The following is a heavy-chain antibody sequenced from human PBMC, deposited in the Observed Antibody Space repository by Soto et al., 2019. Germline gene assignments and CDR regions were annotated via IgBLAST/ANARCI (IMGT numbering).Heavy chain of an antibody. Sequence: KPSETLGVSCNFYGASLSVYYWSWIRQPPGKGLDWIGRIYATGSSDYNPSLKSRITISVDMSKKQFSLTLRSVTAADTAMYYCVRDGTKNLRDWFDPWGQGILVTVSS. V-gene: IGHV4-4*07. D-gene: IGHD1-1*01. CDR1: GASLSVYY. J-gene: IGHJ5*02. CDR2: IYATGSS. CDR3: VRDGTKNLRDWFDP.